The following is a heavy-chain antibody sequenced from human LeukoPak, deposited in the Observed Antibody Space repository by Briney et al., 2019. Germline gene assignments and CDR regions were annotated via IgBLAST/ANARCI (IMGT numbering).Heavy chain of an antibody. CDR1: GFTFSSYS. CDR2: ISSSSSYI. V-gene: IGHV3-21*01. Sequence: GGSLRLSCAASGFTFSSYSMNWVRQAPGKGLEWVSSISSSSSYIYYADSVKGRFTISRDNAKNSLYLQMNSLRAEDTAVYYCARLSTLNDAFDIWGQGTLVTVSS. D-gene: IGHD3-16*01. J-gene: IGHJ4*02. CDR3: ARLSTLNDAFDI.